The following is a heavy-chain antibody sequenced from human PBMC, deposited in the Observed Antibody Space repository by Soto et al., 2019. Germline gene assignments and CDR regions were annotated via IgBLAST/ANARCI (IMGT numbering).Heavy chain of an antibody. J-gene: IGHJ4*02. Sequence: GGSLRLSCVASGFTFSKHALAWVRQAPGKGLEWVSAISGSGASTYDSDSVKGRFVISRDNSNNTLYLQMNSLKAEDTAVYYCAKKTGVITVISAFDHWGQGTPVTVSS. D-gene: IGHD7-27*01. CDR3: AKKTGVITVISAFDH. V-gene: IGHV3-23*01. CDR1: GFTFSKHA. CDR2: ISGSGAST.